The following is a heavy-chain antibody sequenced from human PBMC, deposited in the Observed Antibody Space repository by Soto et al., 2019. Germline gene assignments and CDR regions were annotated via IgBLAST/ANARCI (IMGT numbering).Heavy chain of an antibody. J-gene: IGHJ6*02. CDR3: ASLIWFGEFYGMDV. D-gene: IGHD3-10*01. CDR2: IYTSGST. V-gene: IGHV4-4*07. CDR1: GGSISSYY. Sequence: KTSETLSLTCTVSGGSISSYYWRWIRQPAGKGLEWIGRIYTSGSTNYNPSLKSRVTMSVDTSKNQFSLKLSSVTAADTAVYYCASLIWFGEFYGMDVWGQGTTVTVSS.